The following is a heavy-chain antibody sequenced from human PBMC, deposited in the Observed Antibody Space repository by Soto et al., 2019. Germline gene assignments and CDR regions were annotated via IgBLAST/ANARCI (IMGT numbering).Heavy chain of an antibody. CDR1: GYTVTNYA. Sequence: QVQLVQSGADVEKPGASVKVSCKASGYTVTNYAVHWVRQAPGQRLEWMGWINAGNGNTRFSQNLQGRVTITRDTSARTVYMELSSLRSEDTAVYYCARGHLAVVPVASWFYYMDVWGKGTTVTVSS. J-gene: IGHJ6*03. D-gene: IGHD2-2*01. CDR2: INAGNGNT. V-gene: IGHV1-3*01. CDR3: ARGHLAVVPVASWFYYMDV.